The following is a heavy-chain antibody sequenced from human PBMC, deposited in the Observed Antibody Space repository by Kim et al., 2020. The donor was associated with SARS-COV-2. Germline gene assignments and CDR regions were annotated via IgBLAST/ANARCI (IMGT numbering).Heavy chain of an antibody. V-gene: IGHV4-34*01. CDR3: ARVGLSDY. Sequence: SETLSLTCAVYGGSVSGYYWSWIRQPPGKGLEWIGEINHSGSTNYNPSLKSRVTISVDTSKNQFSLKLSSVTAADTAVYYCARVGLSDYWGQGTLVTVSS. J-gene: IGHJ4*02. CDR2: INHSGST. CDR1: GGSVSGYY.